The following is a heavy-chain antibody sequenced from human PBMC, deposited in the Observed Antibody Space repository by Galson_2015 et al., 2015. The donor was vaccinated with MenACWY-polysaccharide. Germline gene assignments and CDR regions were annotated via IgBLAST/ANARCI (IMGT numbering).Heavy chain of an antibody. CDR3: AKDRGFCNGGSCYNTDY. J-gene: IGHJ4*02. CDR2: ISYDGRNK. CDR1: GFTFSNYG. Sequence: SLRLSCAASGFTFSNYGMHWVRQAPGKGLEWVAVISYDGRNKYYADSVKGRFTIFRDDSKNTLYLQMNSLRAEDTAVYYCAKDRGFCNGGSCYNTDYWGRGTLVTVSS. V-gene: IGHV3-30*18. D-gene: IGHD2-15*01.